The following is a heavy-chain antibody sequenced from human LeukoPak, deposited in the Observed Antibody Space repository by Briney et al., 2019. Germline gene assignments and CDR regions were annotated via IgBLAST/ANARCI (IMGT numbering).Heavy chain of an antibody. V-gene: IGHV1-69*04. CDR3: ASGVVVAATYSY. CDR1: RGTFSSYA. Sequence: ASVKVSCKASRGTFSSYAISAVRQAPGQGLEWMGRIIPILGIANYAQKFQGRVTITADKSTSTAYMELSSLRSEDTAVYYCASGVVVAATYSYWGQGTLVTVSS. D-gene: IGHD2-15*01. J-gene: IGHJ4*02. CDR2: IIPILGIA.